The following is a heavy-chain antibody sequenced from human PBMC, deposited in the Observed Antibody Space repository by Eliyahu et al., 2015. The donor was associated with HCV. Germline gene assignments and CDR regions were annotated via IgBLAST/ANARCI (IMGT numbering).Heavy chain of an antibody. CDR3: ATNLGCIDY. V-gene: IGHV3-48*01. Sequence: EVQLVESGGGLVQPGRSXRLSCAASGFTFSSYSMNWVRQAPGKGLEWVSYIVSSSSAIYYADSVKGRFTISRDNAKNSLYLQMNSLRAEDTAVYYCATNLGCIDYWGQGTLVTVSS. D-gene: IGHD2-15*01. CDR2: IVSSSSAI. J-gene: IGHJ4*02. CDR1: GFTFSSYS.